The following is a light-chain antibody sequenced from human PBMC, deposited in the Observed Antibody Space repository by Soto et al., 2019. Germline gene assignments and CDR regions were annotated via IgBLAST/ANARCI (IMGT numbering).Light chain of an antibody. J-gene: IGLJ3*02. Sequence: QSALTYPASMSQTPGQSITIPCSGRSSDIGGLNYVSWYQQHPGKVPKLIIYKVDKRPSGISDRFSASKSGNTASLTISALQAEDEAHYYCSSYTTVPSPQWVFAGGTKVTVL. CDR2: KVD. CDR3: SSYTTVPSPQWV. CDR1: SSDIGGLNY. V-gene: IGLV2-14*01.